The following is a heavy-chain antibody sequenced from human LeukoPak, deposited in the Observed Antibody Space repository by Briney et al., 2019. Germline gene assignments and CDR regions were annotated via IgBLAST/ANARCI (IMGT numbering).Heavy chain of an antibody. J-gene: IGHJ4*02. Sequence: PGGSLRLSCSASTFTFSTYSMSWVRQAPGKGLEWVSYITSDSKIIHYADSVKGRFTISRDNAKNSLYLQMNSLRAEDTALYYCARTSTTGYTNDYWGQGTLVTVSS. CDR3: ARTSTTGYTNDY. D-gene: IGHD5-12*01. CDR2: ITSDSKII. V-gene: IGHV3-48*04. CDR1: TFTFSTYS.